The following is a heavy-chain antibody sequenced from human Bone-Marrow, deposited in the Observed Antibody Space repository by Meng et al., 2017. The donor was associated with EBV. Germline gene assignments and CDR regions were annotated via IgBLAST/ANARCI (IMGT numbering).Heavy chain of an antibody. D-gene: IGHD3-3*01. CDR3: ARHYYDFWSGYYIDY. J-gene: IGHJ4*02. CDR2: IYYSGST. Sequence: LRRKGSGPGLVKPSETLSLTWTVSGGSISSSSYYWGWFRQPPGKGLEWIGSIYYSGSTYYNPSLKSRVTISVDTSKNQFSLKLSSVTAADTAVYYCARHYYDFWSGYYIDYWGQGTLVTVSS. CDR1: GGSISSSSYY. V-gene: IGHV4-39*01.